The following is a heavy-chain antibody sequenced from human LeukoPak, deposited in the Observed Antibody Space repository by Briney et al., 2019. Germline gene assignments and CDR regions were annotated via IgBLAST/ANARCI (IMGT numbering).Heavy chain of an antibody. V-gene: IGHV3-21*01. J-gene: IGHJ4*02. CDR2: ISSSSTYI. CDR3: ARDLNRRVFTDY. Sequence: GGSLRLSCAASGFTFSSYSMNWVRQAPGKGLEWVSSISSSSTYIYYADSVKGRFTISRDNAKNSLYLQMDSLRAEDTAVYYCARDLNRRVFTDYWGQGTLVTVSS. CDR1: GFTFSSYS.